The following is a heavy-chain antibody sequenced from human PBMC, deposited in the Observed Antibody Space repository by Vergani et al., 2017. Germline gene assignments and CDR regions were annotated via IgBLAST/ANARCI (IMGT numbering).Heavy chain of an antibody. V-gene: IGHV3-9*01. J-gene: IGHJ3*01. Sequence: EVDLVESGGGLAQPGGSLRLSSEASGITFWKFGMHWVRQGPGKGLEWVSGISWNSGAVDYADSVRGRFTISRDNAKNSLYLDMSSLRAEDTAVYYCVRDVRVSRTWGQGTLVAVSS. CDR3: VRDVRVSRT. CDR2: ISWNSGAV. CDR1: GITFWKFG.